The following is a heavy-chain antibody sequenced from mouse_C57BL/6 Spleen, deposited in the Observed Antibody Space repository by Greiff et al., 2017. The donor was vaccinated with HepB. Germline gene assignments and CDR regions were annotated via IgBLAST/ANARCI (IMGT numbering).Heavy chain of an antibody. CDR2: IDPSDSYT. V-gene: IGHV1-69*01. D-gene: IGHD4-1*02. Sequence: QVQLQQPGAELVMPGASVKLSCKASGYTFTSYWMHWVKQRPGQGLEWIGEIDPSDSYTNYNQKFKGKSTLTVDKSSSTAYMQLSSLTSEDSAVYYCARGQLRDYAMDYWGQGTSVTVSS. J-gene: IGHJ4*01. CDR3: ARGQLRDYAMDY. CDR1: GYTFTSYW.